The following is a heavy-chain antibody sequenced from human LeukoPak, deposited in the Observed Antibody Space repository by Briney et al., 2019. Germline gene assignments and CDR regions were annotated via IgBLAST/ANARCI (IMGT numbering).Heavy chain of an antibody. D-gene: IGHD6-19*01. CDR3: ARDHLGIAVVTNAFDI. Sequence: GGSLRLSCPASGFTFSRYSMNWVRQAPGKGLAWVSSMSSSSSYIYYADTVKGRFTISRDNAKRSLYLQMISLRAEDTAVYYCARDHLGIAVVTNAFDIRGQGTMVTVSS. CDR2: MSSSSSYI. CDR1: GFTFSRYS. J-gene: IGHJ3*02. V-gene: IGHV3-21*01.